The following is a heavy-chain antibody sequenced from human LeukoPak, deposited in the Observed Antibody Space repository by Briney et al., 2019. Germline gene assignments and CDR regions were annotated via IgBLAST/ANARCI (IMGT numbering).Heavy chain of an antibody. D-gene: IGHD2-15*01. CDR3: ARRDNYDY. CDR2: INSDGGST. Sequence: GGSLRLSCAASGFTLSGNWMHWVRQAPGKGLVWVSRINSDGGSTSYADSVKGRFTISRDNAKNTLYLQMSSLRAEDTAVYYCARRDNYDYWGQGTLVTVSS. V-gene: IGHV3-74*01. J-gene: IGHJ4*02. CDR1: GFTLSGNW.